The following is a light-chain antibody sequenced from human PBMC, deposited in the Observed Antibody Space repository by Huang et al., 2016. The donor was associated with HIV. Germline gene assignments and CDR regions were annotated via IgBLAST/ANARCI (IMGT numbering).Light chain of an antibody. CDR1: QDISTY. J-gene: IGKJ1*01. CDR2: GAS. Sequence: VIWVTQSPSLLSASTGDRVTINCRMSQDISTYLAGYQQKPGKAPKLLIYGASTLQSGVPSRFSASGSGTDFTLTINCLQSEDFATYYCQQYYAFPWTFGQGTKVEVK. V-gene: IGKV1D-8*01. CDR3: QQYYAFPWT.